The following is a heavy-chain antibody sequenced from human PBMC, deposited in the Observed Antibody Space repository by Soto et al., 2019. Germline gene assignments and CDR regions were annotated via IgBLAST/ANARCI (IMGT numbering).Heavy chain of an antibody. CDR1: VYSFTSYA. V-gene: IGHV1-3*01. D-gene: IGHD6-13*01. CDR2: INAGNGNT. CDR3: ASLSSSWYII. J-gene: IGHJ1*01. Sequence: XSGKVCCNASVYSFTSYAMHWVRQAPGQRLEWMGWINAGNGNTKYSQKFQGRVTITRDTSASTAYMELSSLRSEDTAMYYCASLSSSWYIIWGQGTLVTVSS.